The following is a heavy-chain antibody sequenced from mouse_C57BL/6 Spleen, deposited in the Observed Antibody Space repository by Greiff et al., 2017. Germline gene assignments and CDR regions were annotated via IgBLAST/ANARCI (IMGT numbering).Heavy chain of an antibody. V-gene: IGHV1-39*01. CDR3: AKITSWFGY. Sequence: VQLKESGPELVQPGASVKISCKASGYSFTDYNMNWVKQSNGKSLEWIGVINPNYGTISYNPKFKGKATLTFAQSSSTAYMQLNSLTSEDSAVYYCAKITSWFGYWGQGTTLSVSS. D-gene: IGHD1-1*01. CDR1: GYSFTDYN. J-gene: IGHJ2*01. CDR2: INPNYGTI.